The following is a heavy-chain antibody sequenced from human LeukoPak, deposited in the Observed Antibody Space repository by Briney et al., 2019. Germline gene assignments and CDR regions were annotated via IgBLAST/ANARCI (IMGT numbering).Heavy chain of an antibody. CDR1: GFTFSSYA. Sequence: PGGSLRLSCAASGFTFSSYAMSWVRQAPGKGLEWVSAISGSGGSTYYADSVKGRFTISRDNSKNTLYLQMNSLRAEDTAVYYCAKDLSSSWTVGYFDYWGQGTLVTVSS. V-gene: IGHV3-23*01. CDR3: AKDLSSSWTVGYFDY. CDR2: ISGSGGST. D-gene: IGHD6-13*01. J-gene: IGHJ4*02.